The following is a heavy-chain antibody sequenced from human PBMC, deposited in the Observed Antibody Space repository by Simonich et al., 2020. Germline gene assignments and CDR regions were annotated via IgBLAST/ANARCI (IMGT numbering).Heavy chain of an antibody. CDR1: GYTLTSYE. CDR2: MNPNSGNT. V-gene: IGHV1-8*03. Sequence: QVQLVQSGAEVKKPGASVKVSCKASGYTLTSYEYNWVRQATGQGLEWMGWMNPNSGNTGYAQNFQGRVTITRNTSISTAYMELSSLRSEDTAVYYCARTYSGSYYYFDYWGQGTLVTVSS. CDR3: ARTYSGSYYYFDY. J-gene: IGHJ4*02. D-gene: IGHD1-26*01.